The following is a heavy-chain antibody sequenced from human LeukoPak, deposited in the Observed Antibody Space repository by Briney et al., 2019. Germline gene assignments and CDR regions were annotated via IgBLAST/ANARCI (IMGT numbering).Heavy chain of an antibody. J-gene: IGHJ6*02. D-gene: IGHD3-22*01. CDR3: ARDSDSSGYYYGMDV. Sequence: GGSLRLSCAASGFTFSSYGMHWVRQAPGKGLEYVSAISSNGGSTYYANSVKGRFTISRDNSKNTLYLQMGSLRAEDMAVYYCARDSDSSGYYYGMDVWGQGTTVTVSS. CDR2: ISSNGGST. CDR1: GFTFSSYG. V-gene: IGHV3-64*01.